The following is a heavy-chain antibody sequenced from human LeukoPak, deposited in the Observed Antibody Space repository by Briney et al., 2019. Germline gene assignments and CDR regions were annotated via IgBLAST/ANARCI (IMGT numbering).Heavy chain of an antibody. CDR1: GFTFDDYA. CDR2: ISWNSGSI. Sequence: PGGSLRLSCAASGFTFDDYAMHWVRQAPGKGLEWVSGISWNSGSIGYADSVKGRFTISRDNAKNSLYLQMNSLRAEDTALYYCAKDMPYYGMDVWGQGTTVTVSS. J-gene: IGHJ6*02. V-gene: IGHV3-9*01. CDR3: AKDMPYYGMDV.